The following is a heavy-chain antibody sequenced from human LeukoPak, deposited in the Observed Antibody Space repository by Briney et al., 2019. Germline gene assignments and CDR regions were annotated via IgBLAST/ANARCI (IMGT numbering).Heavy chain of an antibody. CDR3: ASQGGLRNDF. CDR1: GGPITTRDC. CDR2: ICLDGRI. J-gene: IGHJ4*02. D-gene: IGHD1-26*01. V-gene: IGHV4-4*02. Sequence: PSETLSLTCGDSGGPITTRDCWSWVCQPPGKGLEWIGEICLDGRIHYTPSLKSRISISIDRSKDQFSLNLISVAAADTAIYFCASQGGLRNDFWGQGTLVTVSS.